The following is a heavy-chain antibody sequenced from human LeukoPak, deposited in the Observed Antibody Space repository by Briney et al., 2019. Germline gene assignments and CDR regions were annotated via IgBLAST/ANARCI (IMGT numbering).Heavy chain of an antibody. CDR1: GYTFTGYY. J-gene: IGHJ4*02. CDR2: INPNSGGT. D-gene: IGHD2-15*01. V-gene: IGHV1-2*02. CDR3: ASDLCSGGSCYSFDY. Sequence: ASVKVSCKASGYTFTGYYMHWVRQAPGQGLEWMGWINPNSGGTNYAQKFQGRVIMTRDTSISTAYMELSRLRSDDTAVYYCASDLCSGGSCYSFDYWGQGTLVTVSS.